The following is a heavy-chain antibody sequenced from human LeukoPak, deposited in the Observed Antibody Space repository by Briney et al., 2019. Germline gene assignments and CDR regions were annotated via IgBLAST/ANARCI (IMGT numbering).Heavy chain of an antibody. Sequence: GGSLRLSCAASGFTFSSYGMHWVRQAPGKGLEWVAVIWYDGSNKYYADSVKGRFTISRDNSKNTLYLQMNSLRAEDTAVYYCARDLTDYSNLDYWGQGTLVTVSS. CDR3: ARDLTDYSNLDY. CDR1: GFTFSSYG. CDR2: IWYDGSNK. D-gene: IGHD4-11*01. V-gene: IGHV3-33*01. J-gene: IGHJ4*02.